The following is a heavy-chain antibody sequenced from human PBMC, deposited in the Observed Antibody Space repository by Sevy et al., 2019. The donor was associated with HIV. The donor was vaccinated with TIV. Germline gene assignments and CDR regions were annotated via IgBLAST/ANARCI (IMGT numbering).Heavy chain of an antibody. Sequence: GGSLRLSCAASGFTFSSYAMSWVRQAPGKGLEWVSAISGSGGSTYYADSVKGRFTISRDNSKNTLYLQMNSRRAEDTAVYYCAKGSELLGYCSSTSCSNYYYYGMDVWGQGTTVTVSS. CDR1: GFTFSSYA. CDR2: ISGSGGST. V-gene: IGHV3-23*01. D-gene: IGHD2-2*01. J-gene: IGHJ6*02. CDR3: AKGSELLGYCSSTSCSNYYYYGMDV.